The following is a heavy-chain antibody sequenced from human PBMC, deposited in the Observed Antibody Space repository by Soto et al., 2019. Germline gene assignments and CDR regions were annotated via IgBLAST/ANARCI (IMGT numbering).Heavy chain of an antibody. CDR2: ISWNSGSI. J-gene: IGHJ3*02. Sequence: GGSLRLSCAASGFTFDAYAMHLVRQAPGKGLEWVSGISWNSGSIGYADSVKGRFTISRDNAKNSLYLQMNSLRAEDTALYYCAKEGIAAAGRKAGAFDIWGQGTMVTVSS. CDR1: GFTFDAYA. CDR3: AKEGIAAAGRKAGAFDI. V-gene: IGHV3-9*01. D-gene: IGHD6-13*01.